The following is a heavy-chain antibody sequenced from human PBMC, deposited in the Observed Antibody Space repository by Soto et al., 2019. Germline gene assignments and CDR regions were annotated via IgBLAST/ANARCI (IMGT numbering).Heavy chain of an antibody. J-gene: IGHJ6*03. CDR3: ARQKRAWYDPNYYYYMDV. V-gene: IGHV4-59*08. D-gene: IGHD6-13*01. Sequence: SETLSLTCTVSGGSISSYYWSWIRQPPGKGLEWIGYIYYSGSTNYNPSLKSRVTISVDTSKNQFSLKLSSVTAADTAVYYCARQKRAWYDPNYYYYMDVWGKGTTVTVSS. CDR1: GGSISSYY. CDR2: IYYSGST.